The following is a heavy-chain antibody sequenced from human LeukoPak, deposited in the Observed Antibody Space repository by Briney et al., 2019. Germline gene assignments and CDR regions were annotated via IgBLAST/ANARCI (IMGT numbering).Heavy chain of an antibody. J-gene: IGHJ3*02. CDR3: ARTYYYDSRSAFDT. CDR1: GGTFSSYA. V-gene: IGHV1-69*06. D-gene: IGHD3-22*01. Sequence: ASVKVSCKASGGTFSSYAISWVRQAPGQGLEWMGGIIPIFGTANYAQKFQGRVTITADKSTSTAYMELSSLRSEDTAVYYCARTYYYDSRSAFDTWGQGTMVTVSS. CDR2: IIPIFGTA.